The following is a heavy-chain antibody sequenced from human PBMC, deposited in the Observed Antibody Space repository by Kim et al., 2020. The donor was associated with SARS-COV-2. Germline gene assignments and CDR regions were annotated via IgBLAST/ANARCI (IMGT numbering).Heavy chain of an antibody. J-gene: IGHJ5*02. D-gene: IGHD6-13*01. Sequence: YLKSRVTIAVDTSKNQFSRKLSSVTDADTAVYYCAREVERQQLKNNWFDPWGQGTLVTVSS. V-gene: IGHV4-31*02. CDR3: AREVERQQLKNNWFDP.